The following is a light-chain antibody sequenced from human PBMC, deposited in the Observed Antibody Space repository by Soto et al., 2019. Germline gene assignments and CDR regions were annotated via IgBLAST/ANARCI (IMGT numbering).Light chain of an antibody. CDR1: SSDVGGYNY. CDR3: SSYSGTNYQYV. Sequence: QFVLTQPPSASGSFGQSVTISCTGTSSDVGGYNYVSWYQQHPGKAPKLMIYEVSERPSGVPDRFSGSKSGNTASLTVSGLQADDEADYYCSSYSGTNYQYVFGTGTKVTVL. V-gene: IGLV2-8*01. J-gene: IGLJ1*01. CDR2: EVS.